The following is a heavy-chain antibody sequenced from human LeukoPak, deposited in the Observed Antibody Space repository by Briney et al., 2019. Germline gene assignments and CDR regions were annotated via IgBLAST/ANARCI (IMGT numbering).Heavy chain of an antibody. CDR3: ARLSWALGDDY. V-gene: IGHV3-66*01. D-gene: IGHD1-26*01. CDR2: IYGGDNT. CDR1: EFTVSSTY. Sequence: GGSLRLSCVASEFTVSSTYMSWVRQPPGKRPEWVSVIYGGDNTYYAESVKGRFTISRDNSKNTVYLHLDSVRVDDTAVYYCARLSWALGDDYWGQGTLVTVSS. J-gene: IGHJ4*02.